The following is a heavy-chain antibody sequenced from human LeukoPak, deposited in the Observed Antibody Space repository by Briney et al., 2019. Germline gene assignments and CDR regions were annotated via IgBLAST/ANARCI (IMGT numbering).Heavy chain of an antibody. CDR1: GFTVSSNY. CDR2: IYSGGST. D-gene: IGHD6-19*01. J-gene: IGHJ1*01. V-gene: IGHV3-53*01. Sequence: GGSLRLSCAASGFTVSSNYMSWVRQAPGKGLEWVSVIYSGGSTYYEDSVKGRFTISRDNSKNTLYLQMNSLRAEDTAVYYCASTIAVAGPEYFQHWGQGTLVTVSS. CDR3: ASTIAVAGPEYFQH.